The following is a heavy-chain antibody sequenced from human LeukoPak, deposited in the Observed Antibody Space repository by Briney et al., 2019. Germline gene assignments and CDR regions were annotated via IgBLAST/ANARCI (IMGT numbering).Heavy chain of an antibody. CDR2: INHSGST. CDR1: GYSISRGYY. J-gene: IGHJ4*02. CDR3: ARGIIKDGGSYPFDY. V-gene: IGHV4-38-2*01. Sequence: PSETLSLTCGVSGYSISRGYYWAWIRQPPGKGLEWIGEINHSGSTNYNPSLKSRVTISVDTSKNQFSLKLSSVTAADTAVYYCARGIIKDGGSYPFDYWGQGTLVTVSS. D-gene: IGHD1-26*01.